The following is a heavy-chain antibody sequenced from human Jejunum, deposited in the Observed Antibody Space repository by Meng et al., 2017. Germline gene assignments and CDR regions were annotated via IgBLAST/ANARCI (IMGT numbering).Heavy chain of an antibody. CDR1: GFDFSRNY. CDR3: LAYTSGWN. J-gene: IGHJ4*02. Sequence: VELVESGGGLVQPGGSLRLVCAAFGFDFSRNYMPWVRQAPGKGLVWVSRIKSDDGSTRYADSVRGRFTISRDNAKNTLYLQMNDLRADDTALYYCLAYTSGWNWGQGTLVTVAS. CDR2: IKSDDGST. V-gene: IGHV3-74*01. D-gene: IGHD6-19*01.